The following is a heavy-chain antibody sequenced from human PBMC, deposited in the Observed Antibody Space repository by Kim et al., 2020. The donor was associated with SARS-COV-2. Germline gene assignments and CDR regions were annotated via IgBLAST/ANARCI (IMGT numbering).Heavy chain of an antibody. V-gene: IGHV3-7*05. Sequence: GGSLRLSCAASGFTFSSYWMSWVRQAPGKGLEWVANIKQDGSEKYYVDSVKGRFTISRDNAKNSLYLQMNSLRAEDTAVYYCARDSIAVAGNDYYYGMDVWGQGTTVTVSS. CDR1: GFTFSSYW. J-gene: IGHJ6*02. CDR3: ARDSIAVAGNDYYYGMDV. CDR2: IKQDGSEK. D-gene: IGHD6-19*01.